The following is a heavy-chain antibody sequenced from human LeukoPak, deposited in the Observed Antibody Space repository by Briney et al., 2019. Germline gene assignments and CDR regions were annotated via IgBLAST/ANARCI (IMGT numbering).Heavy chain of an antibody. J-gene: IGHJ3*02. CDR1: GGSISSSSHY. CDR2: IYYSGTT. Sequence: PSETLSLTCTVSGGSISSSSHYWGWIRQPPGKGLEWIGSIYYSGTTYYNASLKSRVTISVDTSKNQFSLKLSSVTAADTAVYYCANNLAAAGSIYAFDIWGQGTMVTVSS. V-gene: IGHV4-39*07. CDR3: ANNLAAAGSIYAFDI. D-gene: IGHD6-25*01.